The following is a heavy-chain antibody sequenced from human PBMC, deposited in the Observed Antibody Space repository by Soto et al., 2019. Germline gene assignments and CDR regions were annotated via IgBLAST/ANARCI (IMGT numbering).Heavy chain of an antibody. CDR1: GFTFSSYG. D-gene: IGHD3-16*01. CDR2: ISYDGNNK. V-gene: IGHV3-30*18. J-gene: IGHJ4*02. CDR3: AKLGSLGY. Sequence: GGSLRLSCAASGFTFSSYGMHWVRQAPGKGLEWVAVISYDGNNKYYADSVKGRFTISRDNSKNTLYLHMTSLSAADTAVYYCAKLGSLGYWGQGTLVTVSS.